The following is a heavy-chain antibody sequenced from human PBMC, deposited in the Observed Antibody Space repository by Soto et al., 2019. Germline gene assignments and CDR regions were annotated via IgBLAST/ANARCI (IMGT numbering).Heavy chain of an antibody. CDR2: IYYSGSS. CDR3: AKGLGYFDS. Sequence: QVQLQDSGPGLVKPSETLSLTCIVSDGSISRYYWSWIRQPPGKGLEWIGYIYYSGSSNYNPSLRSRVTMSVDTSKNQFSLKLNSVTAADTAVYYCAKGLGYFDSWGQGTLVTVSS. D-gene: IGHD1-26*01. V-gene: IGHV4-59*01. CDR1: DGSISRYY. J-gene: IGHJ4*02.